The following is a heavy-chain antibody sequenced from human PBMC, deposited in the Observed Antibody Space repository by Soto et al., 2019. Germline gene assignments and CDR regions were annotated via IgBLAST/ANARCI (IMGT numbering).Heavy chain of an antibody. J-gene: IGHJ4*02. CDR2: LWSDEVTQ. CDR3: XXYDGXGDYYY. Sequence: QVQLVASGGGVVQPGRSLRLSCATSGFSFSSSGLHWVRQAPGKGLEWVAVLWSDEVTQDYAAYVEGRFTISRETSKNTLYLQLNRLXXXXXXXXXXXXYDGXGDYYYWGQGTLVTVSS. CDR1: GFSFSSSG. V-gene: IGHV3-33*01. D-gene: IGHD3-10*01.